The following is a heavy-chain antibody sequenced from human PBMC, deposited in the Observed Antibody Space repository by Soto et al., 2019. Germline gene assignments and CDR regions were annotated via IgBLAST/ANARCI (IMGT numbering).Heavy chain of an antibody. V-gene: IGHV3-66*01. CDR1: GITVSSNY. CDR2: IYRGGST. Sequence: EVQLVESGGGLVQPGGSLRLSCAASGITVSSNYMSWVRQAPGKGLEWVSVIYRGGSTYYADSVKGRFTISRDNSKNTLYLHMNSLRAEDTAVYYCARDFYYYGSGTMGGYFDYWGQGTLVTVSS. CDR3: ARDFYYYGSGTMGGYFDY. J-gene: IGHJ4*02. D-gene: IGHD3-10*01.